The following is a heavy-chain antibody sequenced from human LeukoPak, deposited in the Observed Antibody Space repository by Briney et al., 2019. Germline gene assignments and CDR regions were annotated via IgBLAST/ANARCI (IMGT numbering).Heavy chain of an antibody. CDR2: ISAYNGNT. J-gene: IGHJ4*02. V-gene: IGHV1-18*01. Sequence: ASVKVSCKASGYTFTSYGISWVRQAPGQGLEWMGWISAYNGNTNYAQKLRGRITMTTDTSTSTAYMELRSLRSDDTAVYYCARDSAIAADNVADYWGQGTLVTVSS. CDR1: GYTFTSYG. CDR3: ARDSAIAADNVADY. D-gene: IGHD6-13*01.